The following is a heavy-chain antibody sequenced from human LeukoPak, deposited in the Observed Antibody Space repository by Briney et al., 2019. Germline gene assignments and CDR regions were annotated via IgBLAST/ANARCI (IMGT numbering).Heavy chain of an antibody. CDR3: ARGIHSSSWYPGYYYYYMDV. CDR2: IIPIFGTA. Sequence: SVKVSCKASGGTFSSYAISWVRQAPGQGLEWMGGIIPIFGTANYAQKFQGRVTITADESTSTAYMELSSLRSEDTAVYYCARGIHSSSWYPGYYYYYMDVWGKGTTVTISS. D-gene: IGHD6-13*01. J-gene: IGHJ6*03. V-gene: IGHV1-69*13. CDR1: GGTFSSYA.